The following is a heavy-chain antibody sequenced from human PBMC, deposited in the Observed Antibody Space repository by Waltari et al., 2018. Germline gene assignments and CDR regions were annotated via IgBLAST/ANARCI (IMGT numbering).Heavy chain of an antibody. J-gene: IGHJ4*02. CDR2: IKEDGSAK. D-gene: IGHD5-18*01. CDR1: GFTFSSYW. Sequence: EVQLVESGGGLVQPGGSLRLSCAASGFTFSSYWMSWVRQAPGKGLEWGANIKEDGSAKFYLDSVKGRFDISRDNAKNSLYLQMNSLRAEDTAVYYCAREAAYGYGYCFDYWGQGTLVTVSS. V-gene: IGHV3-7*01. CDR3: AREAAYGYGYCFDY.